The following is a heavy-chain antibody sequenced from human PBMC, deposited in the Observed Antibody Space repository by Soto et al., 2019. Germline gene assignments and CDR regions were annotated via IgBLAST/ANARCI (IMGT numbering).Heavy chain of an antibody. CDR2: INPNNGAT. CDR1: RYIFTAYF. Sequence: QVQLVQSGAEVKKPGASXKVSCKAPRYIFTAYFMXXXXQAXXQGLEWMGWINPNNGATHYGLSFQGRVTMTRDTSISTAYMELSSLRSDDTAVYYCASHDPGARFDPWGQGTLVIVSS. CDR3: ASHDPGARFDP. V-gene: IGHV1-2*02. J-gene: IGHJ5*02. D-gene: IGHD1-1*01.